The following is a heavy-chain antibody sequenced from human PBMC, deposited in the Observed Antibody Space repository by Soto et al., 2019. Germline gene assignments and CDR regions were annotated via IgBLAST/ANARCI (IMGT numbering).Heavy chain of an antibody. Sequence: GGSLRLSCAASGFTFSSYAMSWVRQAPGKGLEWVSAISGSGGSTYYADSVKGRFTLSRDTSKNTLYLQMNSLRAEDTAVYYCATHDYGDYHYYYYYGMDVWGQGTTVTVSS. V-gene: IGHV3-23*01. J-gene: IGHJ6*02. D-gene: IGHD4-17*01. CDR3: ATHDYGDYHYYYYYGMDV. CDR1: GFTFSSYA. CDR2: ISGSGGST.